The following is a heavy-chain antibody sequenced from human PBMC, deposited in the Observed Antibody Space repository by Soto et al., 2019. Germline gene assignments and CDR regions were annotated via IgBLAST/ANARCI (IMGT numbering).Heavy chain of an antibody. V-gene: IGHV5-51*01. CDR2: IYPGDSDT. CDR3: ARRGAARTYYYYGMDV. J-gene: IGHJ6*02. CDR1: GYSFTSYW. D-gene: IGHD6-13*01. Sequence: PGESLKICCSGSGYSFTSYWIGWVRQMPGKGLEWMGIIYPGDSDTRYSPSFQGQVTISADKSISTAYLQWSSLKASDTAMYYCARRGAARTYYYYGMDVWGQGTTVTVSS.